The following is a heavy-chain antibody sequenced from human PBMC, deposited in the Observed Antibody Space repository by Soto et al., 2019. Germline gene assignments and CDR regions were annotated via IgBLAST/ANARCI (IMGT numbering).Heavy chain of an antibody. CDR2: IYYSGNT. Sequence: QVQLRESGPGLVKTSETLSLTCTVSGGSINSDYWSWCLQPPGKGLEWIGKIYYSGNTNYNTPLTRRGHRSLDTSRTQFPSTVNSVTAADTAVYYCARHGDILTWGGGTCHSASGEWFDPWGHGNLVTVSS. CDR1: GGSINSDY. D-gene: IGHD2-15*01. CDR3: ARHGDILTWGGGTCHSASGEWFDP. V-gene: IGHV4-59*08. J-gene: IGHJ5*02.